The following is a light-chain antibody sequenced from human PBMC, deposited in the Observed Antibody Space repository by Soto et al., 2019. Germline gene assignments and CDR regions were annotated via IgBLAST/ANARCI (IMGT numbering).Light chain of an antibody. V-gene: IGKV1-12*01. CDR3: QPDNSFPLT. J-gene: IGKJ4*01. CDR1: QDISTW. CDR2: AAS. Sequence: DIKMTQSPSSVSASVGDRVTITCRKSQDISTWLAWYQKKPGQAPKLLIYAASSLQSGVPSRFSGSGAGTDFTLTISRLQPEDFATYYCQPDNSFPLTFGGGTKVEIK.